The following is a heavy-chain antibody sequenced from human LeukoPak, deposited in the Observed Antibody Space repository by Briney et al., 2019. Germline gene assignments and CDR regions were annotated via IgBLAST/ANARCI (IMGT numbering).Heavy chain of an antibody. CDR3: AREWQQLGNYYYYMDV. Sequence: PSETLSLTCTVSGGSISSYYWSWIRQPPGKGLELIGYIYYCGSTNYNPSLKSRVTIAVDTSKDQFSLKLSSATAADTAVYYCAREWQQLGNYYYYMDVWGKGTTVTVSS. CDR2: IYYCGST. V-gene: IGHV4-59*01. J-gene: IGHJ6*03. D-gene: IGHD6-13*01. CDR1: GGSISSYY.